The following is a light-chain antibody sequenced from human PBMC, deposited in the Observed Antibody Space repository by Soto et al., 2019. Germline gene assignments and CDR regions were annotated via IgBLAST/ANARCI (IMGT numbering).Light chain of an antibody. CDR1: QSVTSNH. V-gene: IGKV3D-20*02. CDR3: QHCNTYPYT. CDR2: GVS. J-gene: IGKJ2*01. Sequence: EIVLTQSLDTLSVSPGERTTLSCKASQSVTSNHVAWYQQKPGQAPRLLIYGVSSRATGVPDRFSGSGSGTDFTLTISRVEPEDFATYYCQHCNTYPYTFGQGTKLEIK.